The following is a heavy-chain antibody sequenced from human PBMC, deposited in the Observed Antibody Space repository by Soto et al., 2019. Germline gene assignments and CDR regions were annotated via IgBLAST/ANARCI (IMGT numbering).Heavy chain of an antibody. Sequence: QVQLQESGPGLVKPSETLSLTCTVSGGSISNYYWSWIRQSPGKGLEWIGYIYYSGSINYNPSLNSRLTISLNTSKNQFSLKLSSVTAADTAVYYCARIYCSGGSCYGRTNWFDPWGQGALVTVSS. CDR1: GGSISNYY. CDR3: ARIYCSGGSCYGRTNWFDP. D-gene: IGHD2-15*01. J-gene: IGHJ5*02. CDR2: IYYSGSI. V-gene: IGHV4-59*01.